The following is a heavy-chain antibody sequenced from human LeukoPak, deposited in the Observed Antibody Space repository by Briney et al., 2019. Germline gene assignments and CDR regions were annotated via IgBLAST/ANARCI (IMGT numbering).Heavy chain of an antibody. CDR3: ARGLITGAAGTYYYYGMDV. CDR1: GXIFSRYS. V-gene: IGHV3-64*01. CDR2: LSNSGGST. J-gene: IGHJ6*02. Sequence: GGSLRLSCVASGXIFSRYSMHWVRQAPGKGLEYVFALSNSGGSTYYANSVKGRFTISTDNSKNTLYLQMGSLRGEDMAVYYCARGLITGAAGTYYYYGMDVWGQGTTVTVSS. D-gene: IGHD6-13*01.